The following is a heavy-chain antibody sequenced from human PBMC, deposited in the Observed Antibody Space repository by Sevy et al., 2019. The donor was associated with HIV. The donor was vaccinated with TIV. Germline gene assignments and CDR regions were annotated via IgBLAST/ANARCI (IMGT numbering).Heavy chain of an antibody. V-gene: IGHV4-61*01. J-gene: IGHJ4*02. CDR1: GGSVSSGSYY. Sequence: SETPSLTCTVSGGSVSSGSYYWSWIRQPPGKGLEWIGYIYYSGSTNYNPSLKSRVTISVDTSKNQFSLKLSSVTAADTAVYYCALTTVVTPFIDYWGQGTLVTVSS. CDR3: ALTTVVTPFIDY. CDR2: IYYSGST. D-gene: IGHD4-17*01.